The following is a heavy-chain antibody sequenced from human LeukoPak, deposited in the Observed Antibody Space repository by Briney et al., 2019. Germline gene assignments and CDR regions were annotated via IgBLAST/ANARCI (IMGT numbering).Heavy chain of an antibody. CDR1: GYTFTSYG. J-gene: IGHJ5*02. D-gene: IGHD3-22*01. V-gene: IGHV1-18*01. CDR3: EKDHRPYYYHSSGSGFDP. CDR2: ISAYNGNT. Sequence: GASVKVSCKASGYTFTSYGISWVRQAPGQGLEWMGWISAYNGNTNYAQKLQGRVTMTTDTSTSTAYMELRSLRSEDTAVYYCEKDHRPYYYHSSGSGFDPWGQGPLVTVSS.